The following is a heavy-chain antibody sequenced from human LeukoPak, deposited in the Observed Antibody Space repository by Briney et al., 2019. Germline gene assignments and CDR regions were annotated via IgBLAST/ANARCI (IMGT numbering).Heavy chain of an antibody. J-gene: IGHJ4*02. Sequence: GGSLRLSCAASGFTFSSYTMNWVRQAPGKGLEWVSTITTSDGNTYYADSVKGRFTVSRDNSKNTLFLQMNSLRAEDTAVYYCAKDGGLWVSAHWGDSWGRGTLVTVSS. CDR2: ITTSDGNT. CDR3: AKDGGLWVSAHWGDS. D-gene: IGHD7-27*01. CDR1: GFTFSSYT. V-gene: IGHV3-23*01.